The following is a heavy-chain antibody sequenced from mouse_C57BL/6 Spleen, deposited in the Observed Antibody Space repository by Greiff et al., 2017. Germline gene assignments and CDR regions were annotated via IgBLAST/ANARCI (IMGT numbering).Heavy chain of an antibody. CDR3: RRGGAYGNYFAV. CDR1: GFTFSSYA. V-gene: IGHV5-9-1*02. CDR2: ISSGGDYI. Sequence: EVKLMESGEGLVKPGGSLKLSCAASGFTFSSYAMSWVRQTPEKRLEWVAYISSGGDYIYYADTVKGRFTISRDNARNTLYLQMSSLKSEDTAMYYCRRGGAYGNYFAVWGTGTTVTVSA. J-gene: IGHJ1*03. D-gene: IGHD2-1*01.